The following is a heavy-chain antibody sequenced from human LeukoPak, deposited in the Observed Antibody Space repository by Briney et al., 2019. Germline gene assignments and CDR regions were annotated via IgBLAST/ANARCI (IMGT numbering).Heavy chain of an antibody. V-gene: IGHV3-48*04. CDR1: GFTFSSYN. Sequence: GGSLRLSCVVSGFTFSSYNMDWVRQTPGKGLEWVSYINSGGSTLYYADSVKGRFTISRDNAKNSLYLQMNSLRAEDTAVYYCARAPHYSNYGPYYYGMDVWGQGTTVTVSS. D-gene: IGHD4-11*01. CDR2: INSGGSTL. J-gene: IGHJ6*02. CDR3: ARAPHYSNYGPYYYGMDV.